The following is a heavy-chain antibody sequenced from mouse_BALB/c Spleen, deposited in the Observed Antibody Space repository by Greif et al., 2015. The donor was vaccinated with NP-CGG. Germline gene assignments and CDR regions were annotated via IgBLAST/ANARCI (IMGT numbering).Heavy chain of an antibody. CDR1: GYTFTDYY. V-gene: IGHV1-84*02. J-gene: IGHJ3*01. D-gene: IGHD4-1*01. CDR2: IYPGSGNT. Sequence: QVQLQQPGPELVKPGASVKISCKASGYTFTDYYINWVKQMPGQGLEWIGWIYPGSGNTKYNEKFKGKATLTVDTSSSTAYMQLSSLTSEDTAVYSCARTGTGPWFAYWGQGTLVTVSA. CDR3: ARTGTGPWFAY.